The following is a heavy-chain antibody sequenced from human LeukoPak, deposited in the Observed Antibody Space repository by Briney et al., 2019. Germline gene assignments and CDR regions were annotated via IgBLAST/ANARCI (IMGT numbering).Heavy chain of an antibody. D-gene: IGHD3-22*01. CDR2: IWYDGSNK. CDR3: ARDPGYYYDSSGI. CDR1: GLIFRNYS. Sequence: PGGSLRLSCAASGLIFRNYSIHWVRQTPGEGLEWVAAIWYDGSNKYYAGSMKGRFTISRDNSENTLSLQMNSLRGEDTAVYYCARDPGYYYDSSGIWGQGTLVTVSS. J-gene: IGHJ4*02. V-gene: IGHV3-33*01.